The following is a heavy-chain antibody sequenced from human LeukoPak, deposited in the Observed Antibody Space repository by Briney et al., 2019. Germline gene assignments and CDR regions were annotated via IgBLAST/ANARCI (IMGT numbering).Heavy chain of an antibody. Sequence: GGSLRLSCAASGFTFSSYGMHWVRQAPGKGLEWVAVIWYDGSNKYYADSVKGRFTTSRDNSKNTLYLQMNSLRAEDTAVYYCARDLVVVPALDYWGQGTLVTVSS. CDR1: GFTFSSYG. D-gene: IGHD2-2*01. CDR3: ARDLVVVPALDY. J-gene: IGHJ4*02. V-gene: IGHV3-33*01. CDR2: IWYDGSNK.